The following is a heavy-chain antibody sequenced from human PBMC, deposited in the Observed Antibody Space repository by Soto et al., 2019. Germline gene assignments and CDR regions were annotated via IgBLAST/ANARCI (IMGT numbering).Heavy chain of an antibody. Sequence: EVQLVESGGGLVQPGGSLRLSCAASGFTVSSNYMSWVRQAPGKGLEWVSVSYSGGSTYYADAVKGRFTISRDNSKNTLYLQMNITRAEDTAVYYWASGGGGSRDAFDIWGQGTMVTVSS. D-gene: IGHD1-26*01. V-gene: IGHV3-66*01. CDR3: ASGGGGSRDAFDI. J-gene: IGHJ3*02. CDR2: SYSGGST. CDR1: GFTVSSNY.